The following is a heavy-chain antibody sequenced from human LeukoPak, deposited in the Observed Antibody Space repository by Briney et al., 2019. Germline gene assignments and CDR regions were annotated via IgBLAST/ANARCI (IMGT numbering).Heavy chain of an antibody. D-gene: IGHD6-13*01. Sequence: KPSETLSLTCTVSGGSISSYYWSWIRQPAGKGLEWIGRIYTSGSTNYNPSLKSRVTMSVDTSKNQFSLKLSSVTAADTAVYYCASSDPSIAAAGYFDYWGQGTLVTVSS. CDR3: ASSDPSIAAAGYFDY. CDR2: IYTSGST. V-gene: IGHV4-4*07. J-gene: IGHJ4*02. CDR1: GGSISSYY.